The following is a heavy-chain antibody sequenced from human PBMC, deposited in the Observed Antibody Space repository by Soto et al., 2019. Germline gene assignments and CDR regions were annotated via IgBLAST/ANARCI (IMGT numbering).Heavy chain of an antibody. CDR2: ISAYNGNT. D-gene: IGHD6-19*01. Sequence: EASVKFSCKAPGYTFTSYGISWLRQAPGQGLEWMGWISAYNGNTNYAQKLQGRVTMTTDTSTSTAYMELRSLRSDDTAVYYCARVGSSGWYRMDVWGQGTTVTVSS. CDR1: GYTFTSYG. CDR3: ARVGSSGWYRMDV. J-gene: IGHJ6*02. V-gene: IGHV1-18*01.